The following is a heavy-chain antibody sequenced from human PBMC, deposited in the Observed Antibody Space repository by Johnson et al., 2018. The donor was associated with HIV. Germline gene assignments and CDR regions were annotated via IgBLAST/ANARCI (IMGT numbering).Heavy chain of an antibody. CDR2: INSDGSST. D-gene: IGHD4-17*01. CDR1: GFTFNNYW. CDR3: AREDLYGAGPDAFDI. J-gene: IGHJ3*02. Sequence: EVHLVESGGGLGQPGGSLRLSCVDSGFTFNNYWMHWVRQAPGKGPVWVSRINSDGSSTNYADSVKGRFTISRDNAKNTLYRQMNSLRAEDTAVYYCAREDLYGAGPDAFDIGGQVTMVTVSS. V-gene: IGHV3-74*01.